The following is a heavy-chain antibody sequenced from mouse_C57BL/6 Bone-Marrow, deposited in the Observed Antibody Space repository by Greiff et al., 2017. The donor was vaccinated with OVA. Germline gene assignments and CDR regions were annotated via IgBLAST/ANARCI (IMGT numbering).Heavy chain of an antibody. D-gene: IGHD2-3*01. CDR3: TPDGFYAMDY. CDR1: GYTFTDYE. Sequence: QVQLQQSGAELVRPGASVTLSCKASGYTFTDYEMHWVKQTPVHGLEWIGAIDPETGGTAYNQKFKGKAILTADKSSRTAYMELRSLTSEDSAVYYCTPDGFYAMDYWGQGTSVTVSS. V-gene: IGHV1-15*01. J-gene: IGHJ4*01. CDR2: IDPETGGT.